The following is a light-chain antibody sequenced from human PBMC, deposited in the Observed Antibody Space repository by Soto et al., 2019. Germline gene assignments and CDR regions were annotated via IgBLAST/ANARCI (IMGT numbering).Light chain of an antibody. V-gene: IGKV1-9*01. CDR2: AAS. J-gene: IGKJ1*01. Sequence: DIHLTQSPSSLSASVGDRVTMTCRASQGISTYLAWYQQKPGKAPKLLIYAASTLQSGVPSRFSGSGSGTEFALAISSLQPEDFATYYCQQLITYPQTFGQGTKVDIK. CDR3: QQLITYPQT. CDR1: QGISTY.